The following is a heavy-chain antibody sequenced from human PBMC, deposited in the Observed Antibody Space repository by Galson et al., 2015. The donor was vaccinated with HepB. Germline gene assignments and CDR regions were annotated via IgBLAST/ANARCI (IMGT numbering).Heavy chain of an antibody. CDR1: GYSFSNYW. J-gene: IGHJ2*01. CDR2: IYPGDSET. Sequence: QSGAEVKKPGESLTISCQGSGYSFSNYWIAWVRQVPGNGLEWMGIIYPGDSETRYSPSFHGQATISADRSITTAYLQWSSLKASDTAMYYCARLQSTRTWSTRYFDLWGRGTLVSVSS. D-gene: IGHD1-1*01. V-gene: IGHV5-51*01. CDR3: ARLQSTRTWSTRYFDL.